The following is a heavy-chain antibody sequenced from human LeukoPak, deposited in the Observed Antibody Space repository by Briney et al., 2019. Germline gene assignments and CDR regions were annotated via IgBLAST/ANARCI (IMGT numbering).Heavy chain of an antibody. Sequence: GGSLRLSCAASGFAFSKYWMLWVRQAPGKGLESVSRINTDGTVTTYADSVKGRFTVSRDNADNTMFLQLNSVRDEDTAVYYCATRQWLAPPPDSWGQGTPVTVSS. CDR3: ATRQWLAPPPDS. D-gene: IGHD6-19*01. J-gene: IGHJ4*02. V-gene: IGHV3-74*01. CDR1: GFAFSKYW. CDR2: INTDGTVT.